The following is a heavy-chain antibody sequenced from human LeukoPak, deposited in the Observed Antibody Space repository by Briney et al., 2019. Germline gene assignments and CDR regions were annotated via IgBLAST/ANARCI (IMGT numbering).Heavy chain of an antibody. CDR3: AKRGVVIRVILVGFHREAYYFDS. Sequence: GGSLRLSCAVSGITLSNYGMSWVRQAPGKGLEWVAGISGSGGGTNYADSVKGRFTISRDNPKNTLYLQMNGLRAEDTAVYFCAKRGVVIRVILVGFHREAYYFDSWGQGALVTVSS. CDR1: GITLSNYG. J-gene: IGHJ4*02. CDR2: ISGSGGGT. V-gene: IGHV3-23*01. D-gene: IGHD3-22*01.